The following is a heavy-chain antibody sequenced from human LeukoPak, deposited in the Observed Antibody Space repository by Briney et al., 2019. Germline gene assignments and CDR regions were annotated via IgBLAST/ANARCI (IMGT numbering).Heavy chain of an antibody. CDR1: GGSVSSGSYY. V-gene: IGHV4-61*01. J-gene: IGHJ4*02. CDR3: ARGEYDSSGYYYFDY. Sequence: SETLPLTCTVSGGSVSSGSYYWSWIRQPPGKGLEWIGYIYYSGSTNYNPSLKSRVTISVDTSKNQFSLKLSSVTAADTAVYYCARGEYDSSGYYYFDYWGQGTLVTVSS. CDR2: IYYSGST. D-gene: IGHD3-22*01.